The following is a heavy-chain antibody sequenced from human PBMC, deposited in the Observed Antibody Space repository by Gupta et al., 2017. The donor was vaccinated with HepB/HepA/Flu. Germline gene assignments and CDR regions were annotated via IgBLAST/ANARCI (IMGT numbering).Heavy chain of an antibody. CDR2: IYPNTGDT. CDR3: ARENWGQAY. V-gene: IGHV1-2*02. J-gene: IGHJ4*01. Sequence: QVQLVQSGAEVKKPGASVTVSCKASGYLFTGYYIHWVRQAPGQGLEWMGRIYPNTGDTRDAQKFKGRVTMTRDTSSTTAYLEVISLIYDDTAVYYCARENWGQAYWCHGTLVTVSS. D-gene: IGHD3-16*01. CDR1: GYLFTGYY.